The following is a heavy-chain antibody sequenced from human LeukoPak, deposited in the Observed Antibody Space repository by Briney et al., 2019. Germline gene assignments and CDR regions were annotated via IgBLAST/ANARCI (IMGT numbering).Heavy chain of an antibody. J-gene: IGHJ4*02. V-gene: IGHV3-21*01. CDR3: ARDYGSGNYFLYFDS. Sequence: GGSLRLSCAASGFTLSTYWIHWVRQAPGKGLEWVSSISSSSTYIYYADSVKGRFTISRDNAKNSLSLQMNSLRAEDTAVYYCARDYGSGNYFLYFDSWGQGTLVTVSS. D-gene: IGHD3-10*01. CDR2: ISSSSTYI. CDR1: GFTLSTYW.